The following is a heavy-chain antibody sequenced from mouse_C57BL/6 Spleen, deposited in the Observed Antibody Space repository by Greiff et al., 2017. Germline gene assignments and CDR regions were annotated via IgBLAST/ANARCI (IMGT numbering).Heavy chain of an antibody. J-gene: IGHJ4*01. V-gene: IGHV5-9-1*02. CDR2: ISSGGDYI. CDR3: TRGTGAMDY. D-gene: IGHD3-3*01. Sequence: EVQLLESGEGLVKPGGSLKLSCAASGFTFSSYAMSWVRQTPEQRLEWVAYISSGGDYINYADTVKGRFTISRDNARNTLYLQMSSLKSEDTANYYCTRGTGAMDYWGQGTSVTVSS. CDR1: GFTFSSYA.